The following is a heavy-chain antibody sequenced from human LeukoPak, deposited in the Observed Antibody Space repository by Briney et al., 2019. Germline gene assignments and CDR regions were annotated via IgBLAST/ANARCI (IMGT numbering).Heavy chain of an antibody. CDR3: AKTQPVRGLYPTDY. Sequence: PGGSLRLSCAASGFTFSSYGMHWVRQAPGKGLEWVAFIRYDGSNKYYADSVKGRFTISRDNSKNTLYLQMNSLRAEDTAVYYCAKTQPVRGLYPTDYWGQGTLVTVSS. D-gene: IGHD3-10*01. J-gene: IGHJ4*02. CDR2: IRYDGSNK. CDR1: GFTFSSYG. V-gene: IGHV3-30*02.